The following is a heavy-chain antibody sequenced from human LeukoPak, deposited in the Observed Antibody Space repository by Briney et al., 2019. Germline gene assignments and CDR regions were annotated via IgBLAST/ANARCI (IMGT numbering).Heavy chain of an antibody. CDR1: GFTFSAYG. CDR3: AKHWSYCSITSCFFNYYYYYMDV. V-gene: IGHV3-23*01. J-gene: IGHJ6*03. D-gene: IGHD2-2*01. CDR2: VSGADGTT. Sequence: GGSLRLSCAASGFTFSAYGMSWVRQSPRKGLEWVSGVSGADGTTYYADSVKGRFTISRDNSKSTLYLQMNNLRAEDTAVYYCAKHWSYCSITSCFFNYYYYYMDVWGKGTTVTVSS.